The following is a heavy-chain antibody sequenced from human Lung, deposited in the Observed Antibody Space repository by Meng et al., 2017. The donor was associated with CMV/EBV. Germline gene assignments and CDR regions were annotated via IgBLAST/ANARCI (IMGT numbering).Heavy chain of an antibody. D-gene: IGHD2/OR15-2a*01. J-gene: IGHJ6*02. CDR3: ARGQVQCSTINCHDYRFSGMDV. CDR2: MNPNRGNT. Sequence: AXVXVSXXASGYTFSNYDIIWVRQASGQGLEWVGWMNPNRGNTAYAQKFQGRVTMTRDTSTSIAYMELSSLRSGDTAVYYCARGQVQCSTINCHDYRFSGMDVWGQGXTVXV. V-gene: IGHV1-8*01. CDR1: GYTFSNYD.